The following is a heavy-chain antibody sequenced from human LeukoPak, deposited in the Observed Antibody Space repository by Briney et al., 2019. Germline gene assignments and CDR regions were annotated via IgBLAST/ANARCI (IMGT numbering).Heavy chain of an antibody. D-gene: IGHD2-2*01. Sequence: KASETLSLTCTVSGGSISSGSYYWSWIRQPAGKGLEWIGRIYTSGSTNYNPSLKSRVTISVDTSKNQFSLKLSSVTAADTAVYYCAARYCSSTSCYANLFDYWGQGTLVTVSS. V-gene: IGHV4-61*02. CDR2: IYTSGST. CDR1: GGSISSGSYY. J-gene: IGHJ4*02. CDR3: AARYCSSTSCYANLFDY.